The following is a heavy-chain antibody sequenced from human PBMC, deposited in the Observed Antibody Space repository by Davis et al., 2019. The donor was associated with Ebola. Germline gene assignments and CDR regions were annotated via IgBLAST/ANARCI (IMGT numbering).Heavy chain of an antibody. J-gene: IGHJ4*02. Sequence: GESLKISCKGSGYTFTSYWISWVRQTPGKGLEWMGRIDPSDSYSNYSPSFQGHVTISSDKSISTAYLQWSSLKASDTAMYYCARPGLNFIPDYWGQGTLVTVSS. CDR3: ARPGLNFIPDY. V-gene: IGHV5-10-1*01. D-gene: IGHD3-16*02. CDR2: IDPSDSYS. CDR1: GYTFTSYW.